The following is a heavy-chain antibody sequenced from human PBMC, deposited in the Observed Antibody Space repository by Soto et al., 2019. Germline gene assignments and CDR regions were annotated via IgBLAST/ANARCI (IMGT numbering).Heavy chain of an antibody. CDR2: INHSGST. Sequence: SETLSLTCAVYGGSFSGYYWSWIRQPPGKGLEWIGEINHSGSTNYNPSLKSRVTISVDTSKNQFSLKLSSVTAADTAVYYCARGYPYYPYYYGMDVWGQGTTVTVSS. CDR3: ARGYPYYPYYYGMDV. V-gene: IGHV4-34*01. CDR1: GGSFSGYY. J-gene: IGHJ6*02.